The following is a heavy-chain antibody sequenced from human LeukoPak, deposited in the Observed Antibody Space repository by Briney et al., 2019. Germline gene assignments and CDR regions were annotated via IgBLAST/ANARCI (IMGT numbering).Heavy chain of an antibody. V-gene: IGHV3-48*03. D-gene: IGHD2-2*01. Sequence: GGSLRLSCAASGFTFSSYEVNWVRQAPGKGLEWVSYISSSGSTIYYADSVKGRFTISRDNAKSSLYLQMNSLRAEDTAVYYCARDKHCSSTSCPDYYYYYYMDVWGKGTTVTISS. J-gene: IGHJ6*03. CDR3: ARDKHCSSTSCPDYYYYYYMDV. CDR1: GFTFSSYE. CDR2: ISSSGSTI.